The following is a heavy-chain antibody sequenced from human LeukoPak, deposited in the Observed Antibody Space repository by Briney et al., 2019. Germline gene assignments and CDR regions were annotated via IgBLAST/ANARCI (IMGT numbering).Heavy chain of an antibody. J-gene: IGHJ6*02. Sequence: PGGSLRLSCAASGFTFSTYGMHWVRQAPGKGLEWVAVIWYDGSNKYYADSVKGRFTISRDNSKNTLYLQMNSLRAEDTAVYYCARVNFWSGYTYYYYYGMDVWGQGTAVTVSS. CDR2: IWYDGSNK. CDR3: ARVNFWSGYTYYYYYGMDV. CDR1: GFTFSTYG. D-gene: IGHD3-3*01. V-gene: IGHV3-33*01.